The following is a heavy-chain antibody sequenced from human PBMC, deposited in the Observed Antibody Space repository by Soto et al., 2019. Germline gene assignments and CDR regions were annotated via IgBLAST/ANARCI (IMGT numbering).Heavy chain of an antibody. CDR1: GGSFSGYY. J-gene: IGHJ4*02. V-gene: IGHV4-34*01. Sequence: PSETLSLTCAVYGGSFSGYYWSWICQPPGKGLEWIGEINHSGSTNYNPSLKSRVTISVDTSKNQFSLKLSSVTAADTAVYYCARGRYIWGSYRSDYWGQGTLVTVSS. D-gene: IGHD3-16*02. CDR2: INHSGST. CDR3: ARGRYIWGSYRSDY.